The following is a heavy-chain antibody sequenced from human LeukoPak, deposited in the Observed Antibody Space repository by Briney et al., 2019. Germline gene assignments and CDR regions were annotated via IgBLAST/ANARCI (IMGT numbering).Heavy chain of an antibody. CDR2: IYYSGST. V-gene: IGHV4-59*01. Sequence: SETLSLTCTVSGGSISSYYWSWIRQPPGKGLEWIGYIYYSGSTNYNPPLKSRVTISVDTSKNQFSLKLSSVTAADTAVYYCARGWLSGSFFDYWGQGTLVTVSS. CDR1: GGSISSYY. D-gene: IGHD1-26*01. J-gene: IGHJ4*02. CDR3: ARGWLSGSFFDY.